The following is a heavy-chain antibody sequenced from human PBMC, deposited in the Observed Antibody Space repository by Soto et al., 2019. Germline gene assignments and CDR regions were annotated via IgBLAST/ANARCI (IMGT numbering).Heavy chain of an antibody. V-gene: IGHV4-34*01. D-gene: IGHD2-8*02. J-gene: IGHJ4*02. CDR2: INHSGST. Sequence: QVQLQQWGAGLLKPSETLSLTCAVYGGSFSGYYCTWIRQPPGTGLEWIGEINHSGSTNYTPSDTSRGTISVDTSKNQFSLKLTSVTAADTAVYYCARDKITGLFDYWGQGTLVTVPS. CDR3: ARDKITGLFDY. CDR1: GGSFSGYY.